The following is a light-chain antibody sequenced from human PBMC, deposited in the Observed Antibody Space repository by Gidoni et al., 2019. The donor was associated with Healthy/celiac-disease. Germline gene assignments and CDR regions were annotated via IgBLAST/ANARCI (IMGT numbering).Light chain of an antibody. CDR2: EVS. CDR1: SSDVGGYNY. V-gene: IGLV2-14*01. J-gene: IGLJ2*01. CDR3: SSYTSSSVL. Sequence: QSALTQSASVSGSPGQSITISCTGPSSDVGGYNYVSWYQQHPGKAPKLMIYEVSNRPSGVSNRFSGSKSGNTASLTISGLQAEDEADYYCSSYTSSSVLFGGGTKLTVL.